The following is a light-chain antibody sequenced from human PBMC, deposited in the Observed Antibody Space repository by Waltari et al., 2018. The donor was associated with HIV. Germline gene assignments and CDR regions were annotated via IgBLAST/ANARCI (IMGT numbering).Light chain of an antibody. CDR2: EGI. V-gene: IGLV2-23*01. Sequence: QSALTQPASVSGSPGQSITISCTGSSSDVGSNNLVSWYQQHPGKAPKLMIYEGINRPSGISNRFSGSKSGNTASLTISGLQAEDEADYYCCSYAGSSNWVFGGGTKLTVL. J-gene: IGLJ3*02. CDR3: CSYAGSSNWV. CDR1: SSDVGSNNL.